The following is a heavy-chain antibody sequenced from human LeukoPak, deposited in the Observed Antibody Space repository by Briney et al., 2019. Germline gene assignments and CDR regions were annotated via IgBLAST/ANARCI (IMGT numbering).Heavy chain of an antibody. J-gene: IGHJ4*02. CDR1: GGSFSSYY. Sequence: SETLSLTCAVYGGSFSSYYWSWIRQPPGKGLEWIGEINHSGSTNYNPSLKSRVTISVDTSKNQFSLKLSSVTAADTAVYYCARGGSSGYYYNVHFDYWGQGTLVTVSS. CDR2: INHSGST. CDR3: ARGGSSGYYYNVHFDY. D-gene: IGHD3-22*01. V-gene: IGHV4-34*01.